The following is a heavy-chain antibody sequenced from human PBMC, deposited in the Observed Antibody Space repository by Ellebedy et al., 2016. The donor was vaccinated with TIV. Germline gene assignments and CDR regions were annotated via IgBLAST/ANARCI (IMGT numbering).Heavy chain of an antibody. V-gene: IGHV3-30-3*01. CDR2: ISYDGSNK. J-gene: IGHJ4*02. Sequence: PGGSLRLSCAASGFTFSSYAMHWVRQAPGKGLEWVAVISYDGSNKYYADSVKGRFTISRDNSKNTLYLQMNSLRAEDTAVYYCAREYCSGGSCYSPYFDYWGQGTLVTVSS. CDR1: GFTFSSYA. D-gene: IGHD2-15*01. CDR3: AREYCSGGSCYSPYFDY.